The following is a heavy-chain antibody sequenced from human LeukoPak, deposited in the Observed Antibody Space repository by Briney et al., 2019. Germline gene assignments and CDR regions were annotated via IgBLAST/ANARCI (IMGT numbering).Heavy chain of an antibody. D-gene: IGHD3-10*01. J-gene: IGHJ6*03. CDR2: INPNSGGT. CDR1: GGTFSSYT. CDR3: ARDWSMVRGVGYYMDV. V-gene: IGHV1-2*02. Sequence: ASVKVSCKASGGTFSSYTISWVRQAPGQGLEWMGRINPNSGGTNYAQKFQGRVTMTRDTSISTAYMELSRLRSDDTAVYYCARDWSMVRGVGYYMDVWGKGTTVTVSS.